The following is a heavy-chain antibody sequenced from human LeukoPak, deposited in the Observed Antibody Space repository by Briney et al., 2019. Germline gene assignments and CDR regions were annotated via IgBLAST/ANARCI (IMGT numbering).Heavy chain of an antibody. D-gene: IGHD6-6*01. CDR2: INPSGGST. CDR3: ARGPVIGGHSSSSAWYFDL. V-gene: IGHV1-46*01. J-gene: IGHJ2*01. Sequence: ASVKVSCKASGYTFTSYYMHWVRQAPGQGLEWMGIINPSGGSTGYAQKFQGRVTMTRDTSTSTVYMELSSLRSEGTAVYYCARGPVIGGHSSSSAWYFDLWGRGTLVTVSS. CDR1: GYTFTSYY.